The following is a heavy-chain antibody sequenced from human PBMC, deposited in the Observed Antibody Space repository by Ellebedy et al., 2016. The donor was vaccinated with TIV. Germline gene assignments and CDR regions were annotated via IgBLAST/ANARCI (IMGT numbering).Heavy chain of an antibody. CDR3: VKHRRESSGYHFEN. CDR1: GFTLSSYA. V-gene: IGHV3-23*01. J-gene: IGHJ4*02. D-gene: IGHD3-22*01. Sequence: GESLKISCAASGFTLSSYAMSWVRQAPGKGLEWVSSITGSGSNTYYADSVKGRFTISRDNSKNTLYVQMNSLRVEDTAVYHCVKHRRESSGYHFENWGQGILVTVSS. CDR2: ITGSGSNT.